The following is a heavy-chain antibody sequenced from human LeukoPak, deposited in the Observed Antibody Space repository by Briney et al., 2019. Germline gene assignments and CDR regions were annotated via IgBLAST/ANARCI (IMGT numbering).Heavy chain of an antibody. CDR2: INHSGST. D-gene: IGHD2-2*02. J-gene: IGHJ5*02. V-gene: IGHV4-34*01. Sequence: KPSETLSLTCAVYGGSFSGYYWSWIRQPPGKGLEWIGEINHSGSTNYNPSPKSRVTISVDTSKNQFSLKLSSVTAADTAVYYCARRYCSSTSCYISLFRRNNWFDPWGQGTLVTVSS. CDR1: GGSFSGYY. CDR3: ARRYCSSTSCYISLFRRNNWFDP.